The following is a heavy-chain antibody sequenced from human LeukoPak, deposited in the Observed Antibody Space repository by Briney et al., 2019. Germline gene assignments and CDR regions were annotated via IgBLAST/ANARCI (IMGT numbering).Heavy chain of an antibody. CDR1: GFTFGSYW. D-gene: IGHD6-19*01. CDR2: IKQDGSEK. J-gene: IGHJ3*02. V-gene: IGHV3-7*01. CDR3: ARDSVAVAGLGAFDI. Sequence: GGSLRLSCAASGFTFGSYWMSWVRQAPGKGLEWVANIKQDGSEKYYVDSVKGRFTISRDNSKNTLYLQMNSLRAEDTAVYYCARDSVAVAGLGAFDIWGQGTMVTVSS.